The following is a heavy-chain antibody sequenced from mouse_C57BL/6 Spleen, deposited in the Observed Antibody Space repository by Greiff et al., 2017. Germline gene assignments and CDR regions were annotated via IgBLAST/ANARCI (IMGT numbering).Heavy chain of an antibody. V-gene: IGHV5-16*01. D-gene: IGHD2-3*01. CDR1: GFTFSDYY. CDR3: ARDYDGSYAMDY. J-gene: IGHJ4*01. CDR2: INYDGSST. Sequence: EVMLVESEGGLVQPGSSMKLSCTASGFTFSDYYMAWVRQVPEKGLEWVANINYDGSSTYYLDSLKSRFIISRDNAKNILYLQMSSLKSEDTATYYCARDYDGSYAMDYWGQGTSVTVSS.